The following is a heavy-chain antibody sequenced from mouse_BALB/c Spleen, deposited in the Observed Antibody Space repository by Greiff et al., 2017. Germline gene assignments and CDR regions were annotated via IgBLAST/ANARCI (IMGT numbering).Heavy chain of an antibody. CDR3: ARRRAYDYDGNYYAMDY. V-gene: IGHV8-12*01. J-gene: IGHJ4*01. CDR2: IYWDDDK. Sequence: QVTLNESGPGILQPSQTLSLTCSFSGFSLSTSGMGVSWIRQPSGKGLEWLAHIYWDDDKRYNPSLKSRLTISKDTSRNQVFLKITSVDTADTATYYCARRRAYDYDGNYYAMDYWGQGTSVTVSS. D-gene: IGHD2-4*01. CDR1: GFSLSTSGMG.